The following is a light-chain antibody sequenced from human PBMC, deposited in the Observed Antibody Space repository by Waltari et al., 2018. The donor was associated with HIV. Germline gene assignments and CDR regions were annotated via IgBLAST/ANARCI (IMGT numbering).Light chain of an antibody. CDR3: ESADDSGDHWV. V-gene: IGLV3-25*03. CDR1: ALPKQF. CDR2: KED. J-gene: IGLJ3*02. Sequence: SYELTQPPSVSVSTGQTARITCSGDALPKQFAYWYQQKAGQAPLMVIYKEDKRPSGIPDRFSGSMSGTTVTLIISGVQPEDEADYYCESADDSGDHWVFGGGTKLSVL.